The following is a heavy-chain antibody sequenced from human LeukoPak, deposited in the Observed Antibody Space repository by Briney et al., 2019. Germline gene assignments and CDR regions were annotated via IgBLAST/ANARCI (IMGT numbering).Heavy chain of an antibody. Sequence: SVKVSCKASGGTFSSYAISWVRQAPGQGLEWMGGIIPIFGTANYAQKFQGRVTITTGESTSTAYMELSSLRAEDTAVYYCAKDSHSGTYFDSWGRGTLVTVSS. CDR1: GGTFSSYA. J-gene: IGHJ4*02. V-gene: IGHV1-69*05. CDR3: AKDSHSGTYFDS. CDR2: IIPIFGTA. D-gene: IGHD1-26*01.